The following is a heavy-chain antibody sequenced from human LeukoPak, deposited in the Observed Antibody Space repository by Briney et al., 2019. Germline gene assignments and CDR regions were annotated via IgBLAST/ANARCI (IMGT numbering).Heavy chain of an antibody. V-gene: IGHV4-38-2*01. J-gene: IGHJ5*02. CDR3: ARGIDNNWFDP. CDR2: INHSGST. Sequence: PSETLSLTCAVSGYSISSGYYWGWIRQPPGKGLEWIGEINHSGSTNYNPSLKSRVTISVDTSKNQFSLKLSSVTAADTAVYYCARGIDNNWFDPWGQGTLVTVSS. CDR1: GYSISSGYY. D-gene: IGHD3-9*01.